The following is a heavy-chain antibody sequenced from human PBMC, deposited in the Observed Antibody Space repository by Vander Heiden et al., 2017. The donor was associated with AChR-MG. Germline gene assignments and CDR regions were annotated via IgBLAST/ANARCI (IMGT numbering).Heavy chain of an antibody. D-gene: IGHD2-21*02. Sequence: QVQLQESGPGLVKPSETLSLTCTVSGGSISSYYWSWIRQPPGKGLEWIGYIYYSGSTNYNPSLKSRVTISVDTSKNQFSLKLSSVTAADTAVYYCARGPNSVVVTAIASLNDAFDIWGQGTMVTVSS. V-gene: IGHV4-59*01. CDR3: ARGPNSVVVTAIASLNDAFDI. CDR1: GGSISSYY. J-gene: IGHJ3*02. CDR2: IYYSGST.